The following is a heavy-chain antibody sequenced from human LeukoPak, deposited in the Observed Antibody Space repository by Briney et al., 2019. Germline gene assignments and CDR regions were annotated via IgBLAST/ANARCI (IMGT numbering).Heavy chain of an antibody. CDR3: VREGYYYDSSGYY. J-gene: IGHJ4*02. CDR1: GYTFTGYY. V-gene: IGHV1-2*06. Sequence: ASVKVSCKASGYTFTGYYMHWVRQAPGQGLEWMGRINPNSGGTNYAQKFQGRVTMTRETSISTAYMELSRLRSNDTAVYYCVREGYYYDSSGYYWGQGTLVTVSS. CDR2: INPNSGGT. D-gene: IGHD3-22*01.